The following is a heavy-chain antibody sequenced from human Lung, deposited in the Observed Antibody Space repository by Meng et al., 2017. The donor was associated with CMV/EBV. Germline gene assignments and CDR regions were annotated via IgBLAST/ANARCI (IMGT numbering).Heavy chain of an antibody. Sequence: GESXKISXAASGFTFNTYWMHWVRQAPGKGLVWVSRITSDGSSTTYADSVKGRFTISRDNAKNTLYLQMNSLGAEDTAVYYCAREYRLKYDSSGFDFWGQGXLVTVSS. V-gene: IGHV3-74*01. D-gene: IGHD3-22*01. CDR3: AREYRLKYDSSGFDF. J-gene: IGHJ4*02. CDR2: ITSDGSST. CDR1: GFTFNTYW.